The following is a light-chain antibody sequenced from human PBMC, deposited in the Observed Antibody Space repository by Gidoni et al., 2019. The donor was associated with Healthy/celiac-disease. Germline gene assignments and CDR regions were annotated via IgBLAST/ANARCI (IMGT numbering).Light chain of an antibody. V-gene: IGLV3-1*01. CDR3: QAWDSSTVV. CDR2: QAS. J-gene: IGLJ2*01. Sequence: SYELTQPPSVSVSPGQTASITCSGDRLGDKYACWYQQEPGQSPVLVISQASKRPSGILQRFSVSNSGNTATLTIRGTHAMDEADYYCQAWDSSTVVFGGGTKLTV. CDR1: RLGDKY.